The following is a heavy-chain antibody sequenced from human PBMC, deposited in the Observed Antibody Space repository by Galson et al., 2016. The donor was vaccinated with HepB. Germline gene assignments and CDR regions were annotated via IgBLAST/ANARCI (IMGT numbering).Heavy chain of an antibody. D-gene: IGHD3-9*01. CDR2: IVPILGKA. CDR3: ARAREPYIDVLTDSFYYGLDV. V-gene: IGHV1-69*04. CDR1: GDSFITYA. J-gene: IGHJ6*02. Sequence: SVKVSCKASGDSFITYAIGWVRLAPGQGPEWMGSIVPILGKAKYAQTFQDRVTITADRSTGAAYMELRGLRSEDTAVYYCARAREPYIDVLTDSFYYGLDVWGHGTTVIVS.